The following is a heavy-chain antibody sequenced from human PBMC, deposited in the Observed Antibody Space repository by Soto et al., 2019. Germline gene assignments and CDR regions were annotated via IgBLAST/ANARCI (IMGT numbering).Heavy chain of an antibody. CDR2: LHSDGRTT. D-gene: IGHD2-21*01. V-gene: IGHV3-74*01. J-gene: IGHJ6*02. Sequence: EVQLVESGGGVVQPGGSLRLSCAASGSIFSSYWMHWVRQAPGKGQVWVSRLHSDGRTTSYPDSVKDRFTISRDNAKNTLYLQMNSLRAEDTAVYYCARHLPIAISGGYYYSYGMDVWGRGTTVTVSS. CDR3: ARHLPIAISGGYYYSYGMDV. CDR1: GSIFSSYW.